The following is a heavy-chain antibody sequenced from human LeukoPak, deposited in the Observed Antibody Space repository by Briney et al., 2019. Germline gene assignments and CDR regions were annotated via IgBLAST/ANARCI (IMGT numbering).Heavy chain of an antibody. CDR1: GFPFSNHA. CDR3: VREAGYCASVCLKSNWFDP. D-gene: IGHD2-21*02. V-gene: IGHV3-23*01. J-gene: IGHJ5*02. CDR2: ISDGNS. Sequence: GGSLRLSCAASGFPFSNHAMSWVRQPPGKGLEWVSAISDGNSYYADSVRGRFTISRDDSKNMVYLQMNSLRDEDTALYYCVREAGYCASVCLKSNWFDPWGQGTLVTVSS.